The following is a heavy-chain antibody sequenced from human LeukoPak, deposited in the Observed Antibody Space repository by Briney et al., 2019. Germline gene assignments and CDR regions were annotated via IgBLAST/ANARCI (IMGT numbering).Heavy chain of an antibody. CDR1: GFTFSSYA. CDR2: ISGSGGST. J-gene: IGHJ4*02. CDR3: ARVRIRSLYYFDY. V-gene: IGHV3-23*01. Sequence: GGSLRLSCAASGFTFSSYAMSWVRQAPGKGLEWVSAISGSGGSTYYADSVKGRFTIPRDNSKNTLYLQMNSLRAEDTAVYYCARVRIRSLYYFDYWGQGTLVTVSS. D-gene: IGHD3-3*01.